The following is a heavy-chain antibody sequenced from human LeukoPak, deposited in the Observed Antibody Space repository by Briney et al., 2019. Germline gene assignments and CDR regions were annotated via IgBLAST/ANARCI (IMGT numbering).Heavy chain of an antibody. CDR2: IYSGGST. V-gene: IGHV3-66*01. CDR3: AVGTTTKSPVDY. J-gene: IGHJ4*02. CDR1: GFTVSSDY. D-gene: IGHD1/OR15-1a*01. Sequence: GGSLRLSCAASGFTVSSDYMNWVRQAPGKGLEWVSVIYSGGSTYYADSVKGRFTISRDNSKNTLYLQMNSLRAEDTAVYFCAVGTTTKSPVDYWGRGTLVTVSS.